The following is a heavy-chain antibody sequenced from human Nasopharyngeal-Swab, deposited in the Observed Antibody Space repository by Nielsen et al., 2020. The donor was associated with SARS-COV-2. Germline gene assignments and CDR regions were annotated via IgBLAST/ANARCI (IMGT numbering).Heavy chain of an antibody. D-gene: IGHD6-6*01. CDR1: GFTFSSYW. Sequence: GESLKISCAASGFTFSSYWMSWVRQAPGKGLEWVANIKQDGSEKYYVDSVKGRFTISRDNAKNSLYLQMNSLRAEDTAVYYCARDGGEYSSSWLVDYWGRGTLVTVSS. J-gene: IGHJ4*02. CDR3: ARDGGEYSSSWLVDY. V-gene: IGHV3-7*03. CDR2: IKQDGSEK.